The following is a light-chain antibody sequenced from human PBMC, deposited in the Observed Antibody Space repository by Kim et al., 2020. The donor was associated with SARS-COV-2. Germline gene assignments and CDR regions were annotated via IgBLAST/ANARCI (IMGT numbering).Light chain of an antibody. CDR2: AAS. CDR3: QTYNIVPWT. Sequence: DIQMTQSPSSLSASVGDRVTITCRASQDISEYLAWYQQRPGRPPKLLISAASTLQSGVPSRFSGSGSGTDFTLTISSLQPDDFATYYCQTYNIVPWTFGRGTKVDIK. V-gene: IGKV1-27*01. CDR1: QDISEY. J-gene: IGKJ1*01.